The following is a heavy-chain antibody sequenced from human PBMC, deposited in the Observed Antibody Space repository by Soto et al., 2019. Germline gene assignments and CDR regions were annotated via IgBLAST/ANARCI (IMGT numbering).Heavy chain of an antibody. D-gene: IGHD2-2*02. Sequence: SETLSLTCSVSGGSITSHFWNWIRQPPGKGLEWIAYFKYGGSPSYNPSLQSRVTVSSDTLRDQFSLKLNSVTAADTAVYYCARGGIPTQNWFDPWGPRTLVTVSS. CDR1: GGSITSHF. V-gene: IGHV4-59*11. CDR2: FKYGGSP. CDR3: ARGGIPTQNWFDP. J-gene: IGHJ5*02.